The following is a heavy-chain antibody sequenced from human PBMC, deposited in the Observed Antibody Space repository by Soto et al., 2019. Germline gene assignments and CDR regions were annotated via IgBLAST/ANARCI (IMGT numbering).Heavy chain of an antibody. CDR1: GFTFSSYG. J-gene: IGHJ6*02. Sequence: QVQVVESGGGVVQPGTSLRLSCAASGFTFSSYGMHWVRQAPGKGLEWVAVISYDGNNEYYADSLKGRITISRDKSKNTLYLQMISLRAEDTAVYYCARDRAVAGVFYFYGMDVWGQGTTVTVSS. CDR2: ISYDGNNE. V-gene: IGHV3-30*03. CDR3: ARDRAVAGVFYFYGMDV. D-gene: IGHD6-19*01.